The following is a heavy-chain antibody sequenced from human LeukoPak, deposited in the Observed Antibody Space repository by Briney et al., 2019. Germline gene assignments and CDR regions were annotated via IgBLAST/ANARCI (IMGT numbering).Heavy chain of an antibody. CDR2: INPNSGGT. V-gene: IGHV1-2*02. CDR3: ARDMETMGMKFDY. J-gene: IGHJ4*02. D-gene: IGHD7-27*01. CDR1: GYTFTGYY. Sequence: ASVKVSCKASGYTFTGYYMHWVRQAPGQGLEWMGWINPNSGGTNYAQKFQGRVTMTRDTSISTAYMELSRLRSDDTAVYYCARDMETMGMKFDYWGQGTLVTVSS.